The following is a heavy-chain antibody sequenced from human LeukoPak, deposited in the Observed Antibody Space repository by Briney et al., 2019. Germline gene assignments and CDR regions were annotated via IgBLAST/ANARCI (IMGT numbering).Heavy chain of an antibody. J-gene: IGHJ6*03. Sequence: GGSLRLSCAASGFTFISYSMNWVRQAPGKGLEWVSSISSTSSSYIYYADSVKGRFTISRDNAKNSLYPQMNSLRAEDTAVYYCARALTPYDSSGYTYYYYYMDVWGKGTTVTISS. CDR2: ISSTSSSYI. CDR1: GFTFISYS. D-gene: IGHD3-22*01. CDR3: ARALTPYDSSGYTYYYYYMDV. V-gene: IGHV3-21*01.